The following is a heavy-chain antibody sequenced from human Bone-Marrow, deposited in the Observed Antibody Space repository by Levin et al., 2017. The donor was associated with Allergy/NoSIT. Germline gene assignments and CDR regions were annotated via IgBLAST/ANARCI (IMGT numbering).Heavy chain of an antibody. CDR1: GYRFTAYY. CDR2: INPHSGAT. J-gene: IGHJ4*02. CDR3: ATLEYFSGSGSYKGGDY. V-gene: IGHV1-2*06. Sequence: PAASVKVSCKSSGYRFTAYYMHWVRQAPGQGLEWMGRINPHSGATNYAQKFQGRITMTRDTMTRDTSISTVYMELSRLRSDDTAVYYCATLEYFSGSGSYKGGDYWGQGTLVTVSS. D-gene: IGHD3-10*01.